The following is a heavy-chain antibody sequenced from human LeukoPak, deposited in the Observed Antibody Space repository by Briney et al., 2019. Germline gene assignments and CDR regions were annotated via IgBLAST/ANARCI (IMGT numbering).Heavy chain of an antibody. CDR2: IYYSGST. CDR3: ARVKVRGVLDY. CDR1: GGSISSYY. J-gene: IGHJ4*02. D-gene: IGHD3-10*01. V-gene: IGHV4-59*01. Sequence: SETLSLTCTVSGGSISSYYWSWIRQPPGKGLEWIGYIYYSGSTNYNPSLKSRVTISVDRSKNQFSLKLSSVTAADTAVYYCARVKVRGVLDYWGQGTLVTVSS.